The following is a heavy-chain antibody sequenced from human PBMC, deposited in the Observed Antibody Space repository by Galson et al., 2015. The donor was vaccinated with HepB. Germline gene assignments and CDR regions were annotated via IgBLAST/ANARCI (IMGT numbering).Heavy chain of an antibody. D-gene: IGHD3-10*01. CDR1: GFSVSDYY. J-gene: IGHJ4*02. Sequence: SLRLSCAASGFSVSDYYMNWVRQAPGKGLEWVSAITSRSYIYYADSVKGRFTISRDDAENSIYLEMNSLRPDDTAVYYCVRDVPTLIRGIIIFDYWGQGTLVTVSS. CDR2: ITSRSYI. CDR3: VRDVPTLIRGIIIFDY. V-gene: IGHV3-69-1*01.